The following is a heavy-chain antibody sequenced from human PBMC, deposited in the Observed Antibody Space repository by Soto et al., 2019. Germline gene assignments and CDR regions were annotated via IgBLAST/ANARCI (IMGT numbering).Heavy chain of an antibody. Sequence: SLRLSCAASGFTFSSYAMSWVRQAPGKGLEWVSAISGSGGSTYYADSVKGRFTISRDNSKNTLYLQMNSLRAEDTAVYYCAKDSLNYYGSGSYDYWGQGTLVTVSS. CDR1: GFTFSSYA. CDR2: ISGSGGST. J-gene: IGHJ4*02. V-gene: IGHV3-23*01. CDR3: AKDSLNYYGSGSYDY. D-gene: IGHD3-10*01.